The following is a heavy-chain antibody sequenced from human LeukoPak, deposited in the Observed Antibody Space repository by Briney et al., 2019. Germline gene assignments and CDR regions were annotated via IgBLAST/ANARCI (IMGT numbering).Heavy chain of an antibody. Sequence: GGSLRLSCVASGFTFDNAWMSWVRQAPGKGLEWVGRIKSRTDSGKTDYAAPVKGRFIISKDDVKNKLYLQMNSLKTEDTAVYYCTTDSHYDGRTYYHPIGYWGQGTLVTVAS. V-gene: IGHV3-15*01. CDR3: TTDSHYDGRTYYHPIGY. D-gene: IGHD3-22*01. CDR1: GFTFDNAW. J-gene: IGHJ4*02. CDR2: IKSRTDSGKT.